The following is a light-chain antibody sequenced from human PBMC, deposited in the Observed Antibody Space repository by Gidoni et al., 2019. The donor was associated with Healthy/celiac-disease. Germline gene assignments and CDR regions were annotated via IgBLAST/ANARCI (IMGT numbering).Light chain of an antibody. CDR3: QQYNNWPPYT. Sequence: EIVMTQSPATLSVSPGERATLSCRDSQRGSSNLAWYQQKPGQAPRLLIYGASTRATGIPARFSGSGSGTEFTLTISSLQSEDFAVYYCQQYNNWPPYTFGQGTKLEIK. J-gene: IGKJ2*01. V-gene: IGKV3-15*01. CDR1: QRGSSN. CDR2: GAS.